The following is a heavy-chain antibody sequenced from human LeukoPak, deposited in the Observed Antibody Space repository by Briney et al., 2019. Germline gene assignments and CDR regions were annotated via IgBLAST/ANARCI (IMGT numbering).Heavy chain of an antibody. V-gene: IGHV3-30*18. Sequence: PGGSLRLSCAASGFTFSSYGMHWVRQAPGKGLEWVAVISYDGSNKYFADSVKGRFTISRDNSKNTLYLQMNSLRAEDTAVYYCAKARTFYCSGGSCYRIDWFDPWGQGTLVTVSS. CDR1: GFTFSSYG. CDR3: AKARTFYCSGGSCYRIDWFDP. CDR2: ISYDGSNK. D-gene: IGHD2-15*01. J-gene: IGHJ5*02.